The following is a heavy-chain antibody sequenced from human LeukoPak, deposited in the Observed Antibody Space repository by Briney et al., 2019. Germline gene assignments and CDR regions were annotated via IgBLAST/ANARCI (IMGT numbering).Heavy chain of an antibody. CDR3: ARKRIAAAGTRFSWFDP. CDR1: GGSISSSSYY. D-gene: IGHD6-13*01. V-gene: IGHV4-39*07. Sequence: PSQTLSLTCTVSGGSISSSSYYWGWIRQPPGKGLEWIGSIYYSGSTYYNPSLKSRVTISVDTSKNQFSLKLSSVTAADTAVYYCARKRIAAAGTRFSWFDPWGQGTLVTVSS. J-gene: IGHJ5*02. CDR2: IYYSGST.